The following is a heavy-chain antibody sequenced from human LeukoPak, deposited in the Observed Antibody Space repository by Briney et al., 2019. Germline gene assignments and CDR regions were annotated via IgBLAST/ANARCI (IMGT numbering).Heavy chain of an antibody. CDR2: VFPGASDT. V-gene: IGHV5-51*01. Sequence: GESLKISCKGSGYSFSSYWIAWVREMPGKGLEWMGIVFPGASDTRYSPSFQGPVTISADKSISTAYLQWSRLKASATAMYYCAIMTSYGGTSYFDYWGQGTLVTVSS. J-gene: IGHJ4*02. D-gene: IGHD4-23*01. CDR3: AIMTSYGGTSYFDY. CDR1: GYSFSSYW.